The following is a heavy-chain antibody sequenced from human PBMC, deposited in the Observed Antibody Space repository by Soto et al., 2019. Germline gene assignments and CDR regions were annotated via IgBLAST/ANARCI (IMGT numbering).Heavy chain of an antibody. V-gene: IGHV5-51*01. CDR2: IYPGDSDT. D-gene: IGHD3-16*01. CDR1: GYSFTSYW. Sequence: PGESLKISCKGSGYSFTSYWIGWVRQMPGKGLEWMGIIYPGDSDTRYSPSFQGQVTISADKSISTAYLQWSSLKASDTAIYYCARHTHCSEGECHGGNSAAFYGMDVWGQGTTVTVSS. J-gene: IGHJ6*02. CDR3: ARHTHCSEGECHGGNSAAFYGMDV.